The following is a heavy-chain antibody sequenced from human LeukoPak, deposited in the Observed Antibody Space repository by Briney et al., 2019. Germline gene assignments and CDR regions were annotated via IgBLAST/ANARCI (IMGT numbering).Heavy chain of an antibody. V-gene: IGHV3-53*05. D-gene: IGHD5-12*01. Sequence: GVLRLSSAASGLTLSSNYMSCVRQAPGKGMEWVSVIYSGGSTYYADSVKGRFTISRDKSKDTLYLQRNILRAEDTAVYYWAKEWWLRYYFDYWGQGTLVTVSS. J-gene: IGHJ4*02. CDR3: AKEWWLRYYFDY. CDR1: GLTLSSNY. CDR2: IYSGGST.